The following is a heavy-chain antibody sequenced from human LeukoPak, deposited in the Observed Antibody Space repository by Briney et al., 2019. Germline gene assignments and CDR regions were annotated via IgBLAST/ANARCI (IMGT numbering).Heavy chain of an antibody. CDR2: INSDGSST. CDR1: GFTFSSYW. J-gene: IGHJ4*02. CDR3: ARVGRELTIDY. Sequence: PGVSLRLSCAASGFTFSSYWMHWVRQAPGKGLVWVSRINSDGSSTSYEDSVKGRFTISRDNAKNTLYLQMNSLRAEDTAVYYCARVGRELTIDYWGQGTLVTVSS. V-gene: IGHV3-74*01. D-gene: IGHD1-26*01.